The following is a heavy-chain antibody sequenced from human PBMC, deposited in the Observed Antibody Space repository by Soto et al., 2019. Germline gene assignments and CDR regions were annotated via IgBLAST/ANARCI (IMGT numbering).Heavy chain of an antibody. J-gene: IGHJ6*02. CDR2: LWSAGMT. V-gene: IGHV3-53*01. CDR3: ASEATMDL. Sequence: GSLRLSCAASGFTVSSKYMSWVRQAPGKGLEWVAVLWSAGMTYYADSVRGRFTISRDNMKNTLYLQMNSLRADDTAVYYCASEATMDLWGRGTTVTVSS. CDR1: GFTVSSKY.